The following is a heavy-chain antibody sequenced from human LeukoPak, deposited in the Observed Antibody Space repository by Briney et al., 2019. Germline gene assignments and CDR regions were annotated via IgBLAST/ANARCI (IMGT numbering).Heavy chain of an antibody. D-gene: IGHD5-18*01. CDR1: GDSISTYH. Sequence: SETLSLTCSVSGDSISTYHWNWIRKPPGKGLEWIGYMQSTGNSKYNPSLKNRVNIFIDMSKNQFVLNLRSVTAADTAVYYCARDKQHSYGRYFDPWGQGMLVTVSS. CDR3: ARDKQHSYGRYFDP. J-gene: IGHJ4*02. CDR2: MQSTGNS. V-gene: IGHV4-59*01.